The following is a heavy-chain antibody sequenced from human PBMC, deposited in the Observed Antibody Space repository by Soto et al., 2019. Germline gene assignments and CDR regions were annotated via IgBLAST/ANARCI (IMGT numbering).Heavy chain of an antibody. V-gene: IGHV4-59*01. J-gene: IGHJ4*02. CDR2: IYYSGGT. D-gene: IGHD1-26*01. CDR3: ARARGSGSNHPYYFDY. Sequence: QVQLQESGPGLLKPSETLSLTCTVSGASISTYYWSWIRQPPGKGLEWIAYIYYSGGTNYNPSLKSRVAISLDTPKNQFSLKLSSVTAADTAVYYCARARGSGSNHPYYFDYWGQGTLLTVSS. CDR1: GASISTYY.